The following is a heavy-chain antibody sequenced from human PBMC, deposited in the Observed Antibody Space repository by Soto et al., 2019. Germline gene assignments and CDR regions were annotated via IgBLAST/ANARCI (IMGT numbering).Heavy chain of an antibody. CDR3: ARDTVVTPYYYYYGMDV. D-gene: IGHD2-15*01. Sequence: QVQLQESGPGLVKPSQTLSLTCTVSGGSISSGGYYWSWIRQHPGKGLEWIGYIYYSGSTYYNPSLKSRVTISVDTSKNQFSLKLSSVNSADTAVYYCARDTVVTPYYYYYGMDVWGQGTTVTVSS. CDR1: GGSISSGGYY. CDR2: IYYSGST. J-gene: IGHJ6*02. V-gene: IGHV4-31*03.